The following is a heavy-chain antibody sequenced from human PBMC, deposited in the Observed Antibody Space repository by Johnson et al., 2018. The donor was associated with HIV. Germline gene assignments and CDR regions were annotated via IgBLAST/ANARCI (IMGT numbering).Heavy chain of an antibody. J-gene: IGHJ3*02. CDR2: ISNNGGST. CDR3: AQENFEWELGAFDI. Sequence: VQLVESGGGLVQPGGSLRLSCAASGFTFSNYAMHWVRQAPGKGLEYVSAISNNGGSTYYANSVKGRFTISRDNSKNTLSLQMGSLRADDMAVYYCAQENFEWELGAFDIWGQGTMVTVSS. V-gene: IGHV3-64*01. CDR1: GFTFSNYA. D-gene: IGHD1-26*01.